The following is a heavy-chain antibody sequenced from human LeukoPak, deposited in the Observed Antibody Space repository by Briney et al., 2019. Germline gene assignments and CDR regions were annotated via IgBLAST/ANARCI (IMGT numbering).Heavy chain of an antibody. V-gene: IGHV1-18*01. Sequence: ASVKVSCKASGYTFTSYGISWVRRAPGQGLEWMGWISAYNGNTNYAQKLQGRVTMTTDTSTSTAYMELRSLRSDDTAVYYCASHEGYYYYYGMDVWGQGTTVTVSS. J-gene: IGHJ6*02. CDR1: GYTFTSYG. CDR3: ASHEGYYYYYGMDV. CDR2: ISAYNGNT.